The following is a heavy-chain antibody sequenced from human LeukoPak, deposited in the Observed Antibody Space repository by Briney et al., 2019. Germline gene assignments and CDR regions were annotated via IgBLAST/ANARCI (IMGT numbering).Heavy chain of an antibody. V-gene: IGHV3-23*01. J-gene: IGHJ6*02. Sequence: PGGSLRLSCAASGFTFTNYAMSWVRQAPGKGLEWVSAISGSGGSTYYADSVKGRFTISRDNSKNTLYLQMNSLRAEDTAVYYCAKDRPRGILGPWDPYYYYGMDVWGQGTTVTVSS. CDR2: ISGSGGST. CDR1: GFTFTNYA. D-gene: IGHD2/OR15-2a*01. CDR3: AKDRPRGILGPWDPYYYYGMDV.